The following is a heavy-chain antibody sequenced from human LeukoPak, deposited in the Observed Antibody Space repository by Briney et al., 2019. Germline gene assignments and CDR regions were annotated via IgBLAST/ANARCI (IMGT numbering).Heavy chain of an antibody. CDR1: GITASSYA. J-gene: IGHJ3*02. CDR2: ISGSGDRT. V-gene: IGHV3-23*01. Sequence: GGSLSLSCAASGITASSYAMTWVRQAPGKGLEWVSSISGSGDRTMYADSVKGRFTISRDNFKNTLSLQMNSLRAEDTAVYHCAKDPNGDYIGAFDMWGQGTMVTVSS. CDR3: AKDPNGDYIGAFDM. D-gene: IGHD4-17*01.